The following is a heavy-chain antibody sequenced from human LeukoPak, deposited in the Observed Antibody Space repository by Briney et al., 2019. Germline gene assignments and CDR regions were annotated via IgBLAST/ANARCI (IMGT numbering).Heavy chain of an antibody. CDR3: ASSSPGYSSGWYG. V-gene: IGHV4-39*01. J-gene: IGHJ4*02. D-gene: IGHD6-19*01. CDR1: GGSISSSRYY. Sequence: SETLSLTCTVSGGSISSSRYYWGWIRQPPGKGLEWIGSIYYSGSTYYNPSLKSRVTISVDTSKNQFSLKLSSVTAADTAVYYCASSSPGYSSGWYGWGQGTLVTVSS. CDR2: IYYSGST.